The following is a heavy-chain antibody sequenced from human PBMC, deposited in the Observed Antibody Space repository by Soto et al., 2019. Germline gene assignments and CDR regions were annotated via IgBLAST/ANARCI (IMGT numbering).Heavy chain of an antibody. D-gene: IGHD6-13*01. Sequence: SETLSLTCTVSGGSISSSSYYWGWIRQPPGKGLEWIGSIYYSGSTYYSPSLKSRVTISVDTSKNQFSLKLSSVTAADTAVYYCARHAYSSSWIDYWGQGTLVTVSS. CDR3: ARHAYSSSWIDY. V-gene: IGHV4-39*01. CDR1: GGSISSSSYY. J-gene: IGHJ4*02. CDR2: IYYSGST.